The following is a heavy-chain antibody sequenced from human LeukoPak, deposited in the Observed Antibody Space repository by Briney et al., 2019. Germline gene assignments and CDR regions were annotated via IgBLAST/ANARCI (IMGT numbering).Heavy chain of an antibody. D-gene: IGHD3-22*01. V-gene: IGHV3-30*18. CDR1: GFTFSSYG. J-gene: IGHJ4*02. CDR2: ISYDGSNK. Sequence: GGSLRLSCAASGFTFSSYGMHWVRQAPGKGLEWVAVISYDGSNKYYADSVKGRFTISRYNSKNTLYLQMNSLRAEDTAVYYCAKAGEDSSGYYYHFDYWGQGTLVTVSS. CDR3: AKAGEDSSGYYYHFDY.